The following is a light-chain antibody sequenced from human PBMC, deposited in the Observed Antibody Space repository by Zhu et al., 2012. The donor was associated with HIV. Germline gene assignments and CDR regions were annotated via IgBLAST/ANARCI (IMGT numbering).Light chain of an antibody. V-gene: IGKV1-9*01. J-gene: IGKJ2*01. Sequence: DIQLTQSPSFLSASVGDRVTITCRASQDIRNYLAWYQQKPGKAPKLLIYGAFTLQSGVPSRFSGSGSGTEFTLTISSLQPEDFATYYCQQLNSYPHTFGQGTKLEIK. CDR3: QQLNSYPHT. CDR1: QDIRNY. CDR2: GAF.